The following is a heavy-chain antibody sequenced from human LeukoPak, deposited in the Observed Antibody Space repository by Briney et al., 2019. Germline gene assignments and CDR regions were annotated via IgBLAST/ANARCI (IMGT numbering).Heavy chain of an antibody. CDR3: ARGAGRDYYDSRGYPMPDDLDY. Sequence: GASVKVSCKASGYTFTRYGISWVRQAPGQGLEWMGWTSAYNGKTNYAQKLQGRVNMTTDTSTSTAYMELRSLRSDDTAVYYCARGAGRDYYDSRGYPMPDDLDYWGQGTLVTVSS. CDR2: TSAYNGKT. D-gene: IGHD3-22*01. V-gene: IGHV1-18*01. CDR1: GYTFTRYG. J-gene: IGHJ4*02.